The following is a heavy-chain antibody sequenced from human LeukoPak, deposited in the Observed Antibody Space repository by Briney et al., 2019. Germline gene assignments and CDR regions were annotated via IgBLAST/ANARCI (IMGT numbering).Heavy chain of an antibody. CDR3: AKVLSGYSGYVFDY. CDR2: ISYDGSNK. CDR1: GFTFSSYG. J-gene: IGHJ4*02. D-gene: IGHD5-12*01. V-gene: IGHV3-30*18. Sequence: QPGGSLRLSCAASGFTFSSYGMHWVRQAPGKGLEWVAVISYDGSNKYYADSVKGRFTISRDNSKNTLYLQMNSLRAEDTAVYYCAKVLSGYSGYVFDYWGQGTLVTVSS.